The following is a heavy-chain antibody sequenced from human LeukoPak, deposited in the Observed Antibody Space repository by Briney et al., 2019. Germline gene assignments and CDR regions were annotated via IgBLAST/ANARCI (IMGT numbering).Heavy chain of an antibody. CDR3: ARDLTYYDYVWGSYQQGYFDY. V-gene: IGHV4-34*01. CDR2: INHSGST. J-gene: IGHJ4*02. Sequence: SETLSHTCAVSGESFSGYYWSWIRQPPGKGLEWIGEINHSGSTNYNPSLKSRVTISVDKSKNQFSLKLSSVTAADTAVYYCARDLTYYDYVWGSYQQGYFDYWGQGTLVTVSS. D-gene: IGHD3-16*02. CDR1: GESFSGYY.